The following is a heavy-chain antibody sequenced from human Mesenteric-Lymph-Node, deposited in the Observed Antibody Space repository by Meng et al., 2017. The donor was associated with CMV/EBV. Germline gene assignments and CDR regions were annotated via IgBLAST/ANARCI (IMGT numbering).Heavy chain of an antibody. D-gene: IGHD2-2*01. CDR3: ARHKFSAPVVPSADYYYGMDV. CDR2: IYPGDSDT. Sequence: GSLRLSCKGFGYSFTNYWIAWVRQMPGKGLEWMGIIYPGDSDTRYSPSFQGQVTMSADKSIRTAYLQWSSLKASDTAMYYCARHKFSAPVVPSADYYYGMDVWGQGTTVTVSS. CDR1: GYSFTNYW. V-gene: IGHV5-51*01. J-gene: IGHJ6*02.